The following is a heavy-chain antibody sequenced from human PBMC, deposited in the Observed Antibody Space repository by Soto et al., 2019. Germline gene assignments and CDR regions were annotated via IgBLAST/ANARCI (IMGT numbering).Heavy chain of an antibody. D-gene: IGHD4-4*01. J-gene: IGHJ6*03. CDR1: GFTFSSYW. CDR3: ARVPTTAENYYYMDV. Sequence: LTCAASGFTFSSYWMHWVRQAPGKGLVWVSRINSDGSSTSYADSVKGRFTISRDNAKNTLYLQMNSLRAEDTAVYYCARVPTTAENYYYMDVWGKGTTVTVSS. CDR2: INSDGSST. V-gene: IGHV3-74*01.